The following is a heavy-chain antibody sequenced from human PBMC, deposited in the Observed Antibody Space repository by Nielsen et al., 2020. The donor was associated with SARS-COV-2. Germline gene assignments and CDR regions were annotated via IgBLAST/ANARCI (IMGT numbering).Heavy chain of an antibody. CDR1: GGTFSSYA. J-gene: IGHJ5*02. V-gene: IGHV1-18*01. CDR2: INPYNGNT. CDR3: ARLDTYCGGDCLRIDP. D-gene: IGHD2-21*02. Sequence: ASVKVSCKASGGTFSSYAISWVRQAPGQGLEWMGWINPYNGNTHYAQNLQGRVTMTTDTSTSTAYMELRSLRSDDTAVYYCARLDTYCGGDCLRIDPWGQGTLVTVSS.